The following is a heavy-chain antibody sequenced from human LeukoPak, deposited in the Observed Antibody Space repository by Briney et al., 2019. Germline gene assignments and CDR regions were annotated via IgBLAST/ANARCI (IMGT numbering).Heavy chain of an antibody. D-gene: IGHD2-15*01. CDR3: AREGNCGGSCCPHRAPIDY. CDR2: MYYSGST. CDR1: GGSVSSYY. J-gene: IGHJ4*02. Sequence: KSSETLSLTCTVSGGSVSSYYWSWIRQPPGKGLEWIGYMYYSGSTNYNPSLKSRVTMSVDTSKNQFSLKLSSVTAADTAVYYCAREGNCGGSCCPHRAPIDYWGQGTLVTVSS. V-gene: IGHV4-59*02.